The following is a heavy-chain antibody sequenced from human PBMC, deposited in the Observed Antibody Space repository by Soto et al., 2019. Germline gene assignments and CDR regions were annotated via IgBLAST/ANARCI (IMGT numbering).Heavy chain of an antibody. CDR3: ARLRSQRFLEWSGHYGMDV. V-gene: IGHV5-10-1*01. CDR1: GYSFTSYW. J-gene: IGHJ6*02. D-gene: IGHD3-3*01. CDR2: IDPSDSYT. Sequence: GESLKISCKGSGYSFTSYWISWVRQMPGKGLEWMGRIDPSDSYTNYSPSFQGHVTISADKSISTAYLQWSSLKASDTAMYYCARLRSQRFLEWSGHYGMDVWGQGTTVTVSS.